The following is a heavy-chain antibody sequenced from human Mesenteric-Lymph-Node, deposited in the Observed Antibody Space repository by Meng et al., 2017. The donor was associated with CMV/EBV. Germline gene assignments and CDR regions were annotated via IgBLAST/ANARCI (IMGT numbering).Heavy chain of an antibody. J-gene: IGHJ4*02. CDR1: GFIFDDYL. D-gene: IGHD3-10*01. Sequence: SLKISCAASGFIFDDYLMHWVRQAPGKGLEWVSNINWNSGRIGYADSVKGRFTISRDNTKNSLYLQMNSLRVEDTALYYCAKSVSGSSYYFDLWGQGTLVTVSS. CDR2: INWNSGRI. CDR3: AKSVSGSSYYFDL. V-gene: IGHV3-9*01.